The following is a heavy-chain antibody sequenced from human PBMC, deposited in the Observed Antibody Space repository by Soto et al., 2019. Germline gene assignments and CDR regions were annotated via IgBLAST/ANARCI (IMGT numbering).Heavy chain of an antibody. D-gene: IGHD5-18*01. J-gene: IGHJ6*02. V-gene: IGHV3-30-3*01. CDR2: ISYDGSNK. CDR1: GFTFSSYA. Sequence: GGSLRLSCAASGFTFSSYAMHWVRQAPGKGLEWVAVISYDGSNKYYADSVKGRFTISRDNSKNTLYLQMNSLRAEDTAVYYCARDQRGYSYGYGMDVWGQGTTVTVSS. CDR3: ARDQRGYSYGYGMDV.